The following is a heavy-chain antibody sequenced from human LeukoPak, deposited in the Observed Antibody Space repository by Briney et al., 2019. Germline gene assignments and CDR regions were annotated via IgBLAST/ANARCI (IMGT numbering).Heavy chain of an antibody. CDR3: ARDSSGYQ. J-gene: IGHJ4*02. Sequence: GGSLRLSCAASGFTFSTYWMSWVRQAPGKGLEWVANIKEDGSEKYYGDSVKGRFTSSRDNANNSLYLEMNSLRVEDTAVYYCARDSSGYQWGQGTLVTVSS. CDR1: GFTFSTYW. V-gene: IGHV3-7*01. D-gene: IGHD3-22*01. CDR2: IKEDGSEK.